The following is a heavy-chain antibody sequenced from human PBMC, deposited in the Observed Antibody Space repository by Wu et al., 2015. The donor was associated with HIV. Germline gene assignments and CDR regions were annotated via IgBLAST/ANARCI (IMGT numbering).Heavy chain of an antibody. CDR1: GYTFTGYY. CDR2: INPNSGGT. V-gene: IGHV1-2*02. J-gene: IGHJ6*02. Sequence: QVQLVQSGAEVKKPGASVKVSCKASGYTFTGYYMHWVRQAPGQGLEWMGWINPNSGGTNYAQKFQGRVTMTRDTSISTAYMELSRLRSDDTAVYYCARDLLQYSGYDYWGTKYYYYGMDVWGQGTTVTVSS. D-gene: IGHD5-12*01. CDR3: ARDLLQYSGYDYWGTKYYYYGMDV.